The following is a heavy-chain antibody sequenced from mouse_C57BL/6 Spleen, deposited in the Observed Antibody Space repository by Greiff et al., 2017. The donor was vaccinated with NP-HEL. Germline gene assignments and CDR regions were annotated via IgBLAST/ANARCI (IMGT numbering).Heavy chain of an antibody. D-gene: IGHD2-1*01. J-gene: IGHJ3*01. V-gene: IGHV1-81*01. CDR1: GYTFTSYG. CDR2: IYPRSGNT. CDR3: ANGNFSWFAY. Sequence: QVQLQQSGAELARPGASVKLSCKASGYTFTSYGISWVKQRTGQGLEWIGEIYPRSGNTYYNEKFKGKATLTADKSSSTAYMELRSPTSEDSAVYFCANGNFSWFAYWGQGTLVTVSA.